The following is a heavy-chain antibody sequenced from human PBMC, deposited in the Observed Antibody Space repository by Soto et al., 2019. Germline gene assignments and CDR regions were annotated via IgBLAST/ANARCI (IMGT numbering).Heavy chain of an antibody. J-gene: IGHJ6*02. Sequence: ASVKVSCKASGYTFTSYGISWVRQAPGQGLEWMGWISAYNGNTNYAQKLQGRVTMTTDTSTNTAYMELRSLRSDDTAVYYCARGVAYHYYYYVMDVWGQGTTVTVS. CDR3: ARGVAYHYYYYVMDV. CDR2: ISAYNGNT. CDR1: GYTFTSYG. V-gene: IGHV1-18*01.